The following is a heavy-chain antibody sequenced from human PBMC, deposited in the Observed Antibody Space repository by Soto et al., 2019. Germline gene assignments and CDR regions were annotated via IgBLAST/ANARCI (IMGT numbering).Heavy chain of an antibody. CDR1: GGSINSRYW. CDR3: ARDQNGSGNYYTRYFDY. D-gene: IGHD3-10*01. CDR2: IYHSGST. J-gene: IGHJ4*02. Sequence: SENLSLTCAFSGGSINSRYWWSWVRQSPGKGLEWIGEIYHSGSTNYNPSLKSRVTISVDKSKNQFSLNLSSVTAADTAVYYCARDQNGSGNYYTRYFDYWGQGTLVTVS. V-gene: IGHV4-4*02.